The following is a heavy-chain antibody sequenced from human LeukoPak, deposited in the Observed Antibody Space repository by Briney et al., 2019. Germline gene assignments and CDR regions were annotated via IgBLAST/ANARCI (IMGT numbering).Heavy chain of an antibody. J-gene: IGHJ5*02. Sequence: GGSLRLSCAASGFTFSSYWMSWVRQAPGKGLEWVANIKQDGSEKYYVDSVKGRFTISRDNAKNSLYLQMNSLRAEDTAVYYCARDPRAYSSSWYGGWFDPWGQGTLVTVSS. V-gene: IGHV3-7*03. CDR1: GFTFSSYW. CDR3: ARDPRAYSSSWYGGWFDP. D-gene: IGHD6-13*01. CDR2: IKQDGSEK.